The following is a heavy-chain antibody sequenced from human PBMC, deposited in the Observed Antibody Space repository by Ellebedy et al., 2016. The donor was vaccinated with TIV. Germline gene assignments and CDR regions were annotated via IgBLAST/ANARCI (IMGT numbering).Heavy chain of an antibody. J-gene: IGHJ6*02. Sequence: GGSLRLXXAASGFTFSSYWMHWVRQAPGKGLVWVSRINSDETSTSYADSVKGRFTISSDNAKNTLYLQMNSLRAEDTAVYYCARGDSTSWYANYYYYGMDVWGQGTTVTVSS. CDR1: GFTFSSYW. D-gene: IGHD6-13*01. V-gene: IGHV3-74*01. CDR2: INSDETST. CDR3: ARGDSTSWYANYYYYGMDV.